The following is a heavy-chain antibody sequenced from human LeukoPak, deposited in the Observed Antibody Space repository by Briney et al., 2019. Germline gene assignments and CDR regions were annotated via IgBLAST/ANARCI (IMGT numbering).Heavy chain of an antibody. CDR3: AKDYVSGDGYWDFDY. D-gene: IGHD5-24*01. CDR1: GFTFSTYA. V-gene: IGHV3-21*04. CDR2: ISSTSNYI. J-gene: IGHJ4*02. Sequence: PGGSLRLSCAASGFTFSTYAISWVRQAPGKGLEWVSCISSTSNYIFYADSVRGRFTISRDNAKNSLYLQMDSLRAEDTAVYYCAKDYVSGDGYWDFDYWGQGTLVTVSS.